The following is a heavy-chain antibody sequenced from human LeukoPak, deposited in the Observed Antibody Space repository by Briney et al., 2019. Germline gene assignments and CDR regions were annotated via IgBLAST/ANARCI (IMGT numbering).Heavy chain of an antibody. CDR2: IKQDGSER. CDR3: ARGAGAYSHPYDY. J-gene: IGHJ4*02. Sequence: GGSLRLSCAGFGFTFSNYWMSWVRQTPGKGLEWVANIKQDGSERYYVDSVKGRFTISRDNAENSVYLQMNSLRAEDTAVYYCARGAGAYSHPYDYWGQGTLVTVSS. D-gene: IGHD4/OR15-4a*01. CDR1: GFTFSNYW. V-gene: IGHV3-7*01.